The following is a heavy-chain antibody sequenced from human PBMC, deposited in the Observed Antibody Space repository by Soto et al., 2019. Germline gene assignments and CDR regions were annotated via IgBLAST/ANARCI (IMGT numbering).Heavy chain of an antibody. CDR1: GFTFSSYG. Sequence: GGSLRLSCAASGFTFSSYGMHWVRQAPGKGLEWVAVIWYDGSNKYYADSVKGRFTISRDNSKNTLYLQMNSLRAEDTAVYYCARDQVWFGALLRYGMDLWRQATTLTVS. J-gene: IGHJ6*02. D-gene: IGHD3-10*01. CDR3: ARDQVWFGALLRYGMDL. V-gene: IGHV3-33*01. CDR2: IWYDGSNK.